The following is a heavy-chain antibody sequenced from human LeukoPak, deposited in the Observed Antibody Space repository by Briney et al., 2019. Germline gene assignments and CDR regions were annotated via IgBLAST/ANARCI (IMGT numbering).Heavy chain of an antibody. V-gene: IGHV1-69*13. CDR1: GGTFSSYA. CDR2: IIPIFGTA. Sequence: SVKVSCKASGGTFSSYAISWVRQAPGQGLEWMGGIIPIFGTANYAQKFQGRVTITADESTSTAYMELSSLRSEDTAVYYCATYSGRGYYYYGMDVWGQGTTVTVSS. J-gene: IGHJ6*02. D-gene: IGHD2-15*01. CDR3: ATYSGRGYYYYGMDV.